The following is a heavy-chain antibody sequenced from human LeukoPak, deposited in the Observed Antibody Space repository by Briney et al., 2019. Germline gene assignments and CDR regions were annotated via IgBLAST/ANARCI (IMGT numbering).Heavy chain of an antibody. CDR1: GYSISSGYY. CDR2: IYRSGST. D-gene: IGHD5-12*01. V-gene: IGHV4-38-2*02. Sequence: SETLSLTCTVSGYSISSGYYWGWIRQPPGKGLEWIGNIYRSGSTYYNPSLKSRVTISLDTSKNQFSLKLSSVTAADTAVYYCARKNPGYSGYSDFDYWGQGALVTVSS. J-gene: IGHJ4*02. CDR3: ARKNPGYSGYSDFDY.